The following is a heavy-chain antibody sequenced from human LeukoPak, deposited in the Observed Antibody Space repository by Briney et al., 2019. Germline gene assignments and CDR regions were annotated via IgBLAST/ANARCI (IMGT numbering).Heavy chain of an antibody. CDR1: GFTFSSYG. Sequence: GRSLRLSCAASGFTFSSYGMHWVRQAPGKGLEWVAVISYDGSNKYYADSVRGRFTISRDNSKNTLYLQMNSLRAEDTAVYYCAKGDIVAKEAVFDYWGQGTLVTVSS. CDR3: AKGDIVAKEAVFDY. V-gene: IGHV3-30*18. D-gene: IGHD5-12*01. J-gene: IGHJ4*02. CDR2: ISYDGSNK.